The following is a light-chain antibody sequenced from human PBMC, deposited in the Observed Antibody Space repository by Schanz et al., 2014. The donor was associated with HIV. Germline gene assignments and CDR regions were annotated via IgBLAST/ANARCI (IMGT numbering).Light chain of an antibody. CDR1: SSDVGDYDF. CDR3: CSYAGSSTLV. CDR2: EVT. V-gene: IGLV2-23*02. Sequence: QSALTQPPSASGSPGQSVTISCTGTSSDVGDYDFVSWYQQHPGKAPKLLIYEVTKWPSGVSNRFSGSKSGNTASLTISGLQAEDEADYYCCSYAGSSTLVFGGGTKLTVL. J-gene: IGLJ2*01.